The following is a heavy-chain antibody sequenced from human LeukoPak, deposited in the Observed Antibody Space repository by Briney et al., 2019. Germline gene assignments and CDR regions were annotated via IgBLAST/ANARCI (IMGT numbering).Heavy chain of an antibody. Sequence: GGSLRLSCAASGFSFSSYWMSWVCQAPGKGLEWVANIKPDGGEKYYVDSVKGRFAISRDNAKNSLYLQMDSLRAEDTAMFYCAREPPIWGRGLDYWGQGTLVTVSS. CDR3: AREPPIWGRGLDY. V-gene: IGHV3-7*03. CDR2: IKPDGGEK. J-gene: IGHJ4*02. D-gene: IGHD3-10*01. CDR1: GFSFSSYW.